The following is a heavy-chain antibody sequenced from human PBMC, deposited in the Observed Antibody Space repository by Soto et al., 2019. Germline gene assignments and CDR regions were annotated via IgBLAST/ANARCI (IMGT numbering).Heavy chain of an antibody. CDR3: ARDREYDYVWGSYRPWAFDI. J-gene: IGHJ3*02. Sequence: PGGSLRLSCAASGFTFSSYSMNWVRQAPGKGLEWVSSISSSSSYIYYADSVKGRFTISRDNAKNSLYLQMNSLRAEDTAVYYCARDREYDYVWGSYRPWAFDIWGQGTMVTVSS. D-gene: IGHD3-16*02. V-gene: IGHV3-21*04. CDR2: ISSSSSYI. CDR1: GFTFSSYS.